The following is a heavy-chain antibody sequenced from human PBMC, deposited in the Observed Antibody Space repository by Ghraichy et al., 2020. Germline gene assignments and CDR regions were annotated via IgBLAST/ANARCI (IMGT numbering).Heavy chain of an antibody. CDR2: ISSGSGTI. CDR1: GFTFSNYN. CDR3: AREIPPPAYSMDV. Sequence: LSLTCAASGFTFSNYNMNWVRQAPTKGLEWVSFISSGSGTIYYADSVKGRFTISRDNAKNSLYLQMNSLRDEDTAVYYCAREIPPPAYSMDVWGQGTTVTVSS. V-gene: IGHV3-48*02. J-gene: IGHJ6*02. D-gene: IGHD6-25*01.